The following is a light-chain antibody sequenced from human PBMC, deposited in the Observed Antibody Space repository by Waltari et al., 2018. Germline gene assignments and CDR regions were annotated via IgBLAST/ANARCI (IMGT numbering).Light chain of an antibody. CDR3: QRRGNLPEP. V-gene: IGKV3-11*01. Sequence: SGRGSQDVNSFLAWYQQKLVHAPSLLIYDPPQRATGIPDRISGSGSRTHFPLTISCLEPEDFAVYYCQRRGNLPEPFGRRTRVQMK. CDR2: DPP. CDR1: QDVNSF. J-gene: IGKJ2*01.